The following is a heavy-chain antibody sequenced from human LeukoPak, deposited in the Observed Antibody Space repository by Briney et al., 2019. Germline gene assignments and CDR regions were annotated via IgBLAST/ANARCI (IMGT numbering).Heavy chain of an antibody. D-gene: IGHD6-13*01. V-gene: IGHV3-30*02. CDR1: RFTFSSYG. Sequence: GGSLRLSCAASRFTFSSYGMHWVRQAPGKGREWVAFIRNEGSNKYYADSVKGRFTIYRDNSKNTLYLQMNSLRAEDTAVYYCAKEGIAAAGFIYWGQGTLVTVSS. CDR2: IRNEGSNK. J-gene: IGHJ4*02. CDR3: AKEGIAAAGFIY.